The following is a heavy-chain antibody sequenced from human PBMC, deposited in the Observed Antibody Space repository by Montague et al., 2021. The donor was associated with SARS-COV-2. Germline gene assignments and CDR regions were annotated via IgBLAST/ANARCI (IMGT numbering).Heavy chain of an antibody. CDR3: ARGGLGNRGFDY. J-gene: IGHJ4*02. D-gene: IGHD3/OR15-3a*01. V-gene: IGHV4-4*02. CDR2: TYLSGFT. CDR1: DVSLSSSTW. Sequence: SETLSLTCVVSDVSLSSSTWWSWVRQSPVKGLEWVGETYLSGFTXXNPXXKSRVTISLDDSRSQFSLRLTSVTAADTAVYFCARGGLGNRGFDYWGQGALVTVSS.